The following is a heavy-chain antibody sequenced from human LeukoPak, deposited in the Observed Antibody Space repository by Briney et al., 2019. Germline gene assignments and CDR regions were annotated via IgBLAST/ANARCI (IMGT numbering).Heavy chain of an antibody. CDR2: IIPIFGTA. D-gene: IGHD3-3*01. Sequence: ASVKVSCKASGGTFSSYAISWVRQAPGQGLEWMGGIIPIFGTANYAQKFQGRVTITADESTSTAYMELSSLRSEDTAVYYCARALRLGYDFWSGYSHSFDYWGQGTLVTVSS. J-gene: IGHJ4*02. CDR1: GGTFSSYA. CDR3: ARALRLGYDFWSGYSHSFDY. V-gene: IGHV1-69*13.